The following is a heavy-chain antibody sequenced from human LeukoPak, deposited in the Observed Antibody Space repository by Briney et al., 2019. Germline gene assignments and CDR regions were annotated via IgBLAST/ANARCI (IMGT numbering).Heavy chain of an antibody. CDR1: GFTFSNYG. CDR3: ARDPPHYSSSWYYFDY. D-gene: IGHD6-13*01. J-gene: IGHJ4*03. V-gene: IGHV3-33*01. CDR2: IWYDGSNK. Sequence: GRSLCPPYAASGFTFSNYGIHWVRQAPGKGLEWVAVIWYDGSNKYYADSVKGRFTISRDYSRNTLYLQMNSLRAEDTALYYCARDPPHYSSSWYYFDYWGQGTSVTVSS.